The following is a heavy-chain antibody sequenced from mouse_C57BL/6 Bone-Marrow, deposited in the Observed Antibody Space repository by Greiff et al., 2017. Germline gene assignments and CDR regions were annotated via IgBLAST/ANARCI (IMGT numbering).Heavy chain of an antibody. Sequence: EVKLEESGGGLVQPGGSLSLSCAASGFTFTDYYMSWVRQPPGKALEWLGFIGNKANGYTKEYSASVKGRFTISRDNSQSILYLQMNALRAEDSATYYGARYIEDYWGQGTSVTVSS. CDR1: GFTFTDYY. V-gene: IGHV7-3*01. CDR3: ARYIEDY. J-gene: IGHJ4*01. CDR2: IGNKANGYTK.